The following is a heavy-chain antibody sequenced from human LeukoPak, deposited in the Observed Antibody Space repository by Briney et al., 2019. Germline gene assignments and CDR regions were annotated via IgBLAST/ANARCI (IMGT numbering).Heavy chain of an antibody. D-gene: IGHD3-22*01. CDR3: ARDLRSSGYYAFDY. J-gene: IGHJ4*02. Sequence: GGSLRLSCAASGFTFSDYYMSWIRQAPGKGLEWVSYISSSGSTIYYADSVKGRFTISRDNAKNSLYLQMNSLRAEDTVVYYCARDLRSSGYYAFDYWGQGTLVTVSS. V-gene: IGHV3-11*04. CDR2: ISSSGSTI. CDR1: GFTFSDYY.